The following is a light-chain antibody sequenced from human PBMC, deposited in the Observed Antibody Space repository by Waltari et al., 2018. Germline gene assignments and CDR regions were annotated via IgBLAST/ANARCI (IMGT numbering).Light chain of an antibody. CDR3: QVWDSSSDHRWV. J-gene: IGLJ3*02. CDR2: DYR. CDR1: NIGSKS. Sequence: SYVLTQPPSVSVAPGQTARITCGGNNIGSKSVHWYQQKPGPAPALVVYDYRDRPSGIPERVSGSNAGITATLTISRVEAGDEADYYCQVWDSSSDHRWVFGGGTKLTVL. V-gene: IGLV3-21*02.